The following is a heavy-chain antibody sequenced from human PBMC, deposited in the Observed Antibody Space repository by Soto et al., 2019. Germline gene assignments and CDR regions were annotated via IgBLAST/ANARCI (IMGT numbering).Heavy chain of an antibody. V-gene: IGHV1-69*13. CDR2: IIPIFGTA. Sequence: SVKVSCKASGGTFSSYAICCVRQAPGQGLEWMGGIIPIFGTANYAQKFQGRVTITADESTSTAYMELSSLRSEDTAVYYCARSDYDFWSGYFIPIYGMDVWGQGTTVTVSS. CDR3: ARSDYDFWSGYFIPIYGMDV. J-gene: IGHJ6*02. D-gene: IGHD3-3*01. CDR1: GGTFSSYA.